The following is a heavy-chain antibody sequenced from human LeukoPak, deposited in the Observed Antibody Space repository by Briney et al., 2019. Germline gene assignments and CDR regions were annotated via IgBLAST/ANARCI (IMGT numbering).Heavy chain of an antibody. D-gene: IGHD3-22*01. CDR3: AKARATYLYDTSGYSALDY. CDR2: IWYDGDNK. J-gene: IGHJ4*02. Sequence: PGRSLRLSCAASRFTFSSYVMHWVRRAPGKGLEWVALIWYDGDNKYYSDSVKGRFTISRDNSKNTLYLQMNSLRAEDTAVYYCAKARATYLYDTSGYSALDYWGQGTLVTVSS. CDR1: RFTFSSYV. V-gene: IGHV3-33*06.